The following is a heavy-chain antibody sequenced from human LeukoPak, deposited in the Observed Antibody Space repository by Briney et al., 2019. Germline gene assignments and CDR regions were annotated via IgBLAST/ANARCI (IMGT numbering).Heavy chain of an antibody. Sequence: KSSETLSLTCTVSGGSISSYYWSWIRQPPGKGLEWIGYIYYSGSTNCNPSLKSRVTISVDTSKNQFSLKLSSVTAADTAVYYCARVGVVRYYDSSGYYRQPLYYFDYWGQGTLVTVSS. CDR2: IYYSGST. J-gene: IGHJ4*02. V-gene: IGHV4-59*12. D-gene: IGHD3-22*01. CDR3: ARVGVVRYYDSSGYYRQPLYYFDY. CDR1: GGSISSYY.